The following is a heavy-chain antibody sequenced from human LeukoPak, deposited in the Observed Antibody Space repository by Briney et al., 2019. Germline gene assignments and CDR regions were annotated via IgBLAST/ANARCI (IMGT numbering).Heavy chain of an antibody. J-gene: IGHJ4*02. CDR3: AKDLAPLLWFGELPQGGY. CDR1: GFTFSSYG. CDR2: ISGSGGST. V-gene: IGHV3-23*01. D-gene: IGHD3-10*01. Sequence: PGGSLRLSCTASGFTFSSYGMSWVRQAPGKGLEWVSAISGSGGSTYYADSVKGRFTISRDNSKNTLYLQMNSLRAEDTAVYYCAKDLAPLLWFGELPQGGYWGQGTLVTVSS.